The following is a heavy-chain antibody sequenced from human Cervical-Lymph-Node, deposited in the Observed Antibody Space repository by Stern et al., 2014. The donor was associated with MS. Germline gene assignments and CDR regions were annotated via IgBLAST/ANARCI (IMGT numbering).Heavy chain of an antibody. Sequence: VQLVQSGAEVKKPGSSVKVSCKASGDTFSSYAINWVRQVPGQGLEWMGGITPVFGTTNDAQKFQGRDTITADKSTNTAYMELMTLRSEDTAVYYCARGGGLVGYFDYWGQGTLVSVSS. CDR1: GDTFSSYA. CDR3: ARGGGLVGYFDY. V-gene: IGHV1-69*06. D-gene: IGHD1-26*01. J-gene: IGHJ4*02. CDR2: ITPVFGTT.